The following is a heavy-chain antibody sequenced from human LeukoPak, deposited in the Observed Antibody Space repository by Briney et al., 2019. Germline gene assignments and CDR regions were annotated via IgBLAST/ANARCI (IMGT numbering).Heavy chain of an antibody. V-gene: IGHV3-30-3*01. CDR3: AKDLIVGSRADAFDI. J-gene: IGHJ3*02. CDR2: ISYDGSNK. Sequence: PGRSLRLSCAASGFTFSSYAMHWVRQAPGKGLEWVAVISYDGSNKYYADSVKGRFTISRDNSKNTLYLQMNSLRAEDTAVYYCAKDLIVGSRADAFDIWGQGTMVTVSS. CDR1: GFTFSSYA. D-gene: IGHD1-26*01.